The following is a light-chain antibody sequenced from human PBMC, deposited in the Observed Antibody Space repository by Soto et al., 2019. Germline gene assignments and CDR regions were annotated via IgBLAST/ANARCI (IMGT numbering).Light chain of an antibody. CDR2: GAS. CDR3: QQYNNWPSLT. CDR1: QSVRSN. Sequence: EIVKTQSPATLSVSPGERATLSCRASQSVRSNLAWYQQKPGQAPRLFIYGASTRATGIPARFSGSGSGTEFTLTISSLQSEDFAVYYCQQYNNWPSLTFGGGTKVEIK. J-gene: IGKJ4*01. V-gene: IGKV3-15*01.